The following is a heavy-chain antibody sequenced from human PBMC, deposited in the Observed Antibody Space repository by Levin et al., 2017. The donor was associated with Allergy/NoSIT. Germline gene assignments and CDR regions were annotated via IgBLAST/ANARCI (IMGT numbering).Heavy chain of an antibody. Sequence: GGSLRLSCAASGFAFSSYGMHWVRQAPGKGLEWVAFISYDGSDEYYADSVKGRFTISRDNSKKTLYLQMSSLRAEDTALYYCARRGGGYYYLDYWGQGTLVTVSS. D-gene: IGHD3-22*01. CDR2: ISYDGSDE. J-gene: IGHJ4*02. CDR3: ARRGGGYYYLDY. CDR1: GFAFSSYG. V-gene: IGHV3-33*05.